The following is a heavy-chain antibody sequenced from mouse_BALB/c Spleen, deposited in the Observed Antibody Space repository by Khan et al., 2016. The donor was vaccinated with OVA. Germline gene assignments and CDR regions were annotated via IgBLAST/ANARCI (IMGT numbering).Heavy chain of an antibody. J-gene: IGHJ3*01. CDR3: ARLAYYYGSEGFAY. D-gene: IGHD1-1*01. V-gene: IGHV5-6*01. Sequence: EVMLVESGGDLVKPEGSLKLSCAASGFTFSTYGMSWVRQTPDKRLEWVATISSGGSYTYYPDSVKGRFTISRDNAKNTLYLQMSSLKSEDTAIYYCARLAYYYGSEGFAYWGQGTLVTVSA. CDR2: ISSGGSYT. CDR1: GFTFSTYG.